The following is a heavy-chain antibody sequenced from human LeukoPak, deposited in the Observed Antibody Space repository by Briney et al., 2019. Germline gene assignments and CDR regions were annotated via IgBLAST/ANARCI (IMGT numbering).Heavy chain of an antibody. V-gene: IGHV3-48*01. J-gene: IGHJ6*02. D-gene: IGHD3-22*01. CDR2: ISSSSSII. Sequence: GGSLRLSCAASGFTFSYYNMNWVRQAPGKGLEWVSYISSSSSIIYYADSVKGRFTISRDNAKNSLYLQMNSLRAEDTAVYYCARDSYYYDSSGYYGMDVWGQGTTVTVSS. CDR3: ARDSYYYDSSGYYGMDV. CDR1: GFTFSYYN.